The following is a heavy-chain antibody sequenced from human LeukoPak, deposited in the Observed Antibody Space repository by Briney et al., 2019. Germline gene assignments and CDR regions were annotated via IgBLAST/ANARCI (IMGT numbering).Heavy chain of an antibody. Sequence: ASVKVSCKASGYSFTSYYMHWVRQAPGQGLECMGIIYPGGDSATYAQKFQGRLPMTSDTSTSTVYRELSSLTSEDTAVYYCAREFFMGRSLDYWGQGTLVTVSS. D-gene: IGHD3-3*01. V-gene: IGHV1-46*01. CDR2: IYPGGDSA. CDR1: GYSFTSYY. CDR3: AREFFMGRSLDY. J-gene: IGHJ4*02.